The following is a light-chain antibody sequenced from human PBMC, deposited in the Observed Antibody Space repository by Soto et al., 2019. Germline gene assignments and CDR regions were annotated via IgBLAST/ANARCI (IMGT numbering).Light chain of an antibody. CDR2: KIS. CDR3: MQGTQFPPYT. V-gene: IGKV2-24*01. CDR1: QSLRHSDGNTY. J-gene: IGKJ2*01. Sequence: DIVMTQTPLSSPVTLGQPASISCRSSQSLRHSDGNTYLSWLQQRPGQPPRLLIYKISNRLSGVPDRFSGSGAGTDFTLKISRVEAEDVRVYYCMQGTQFPPYTFGQGTKLEIE.